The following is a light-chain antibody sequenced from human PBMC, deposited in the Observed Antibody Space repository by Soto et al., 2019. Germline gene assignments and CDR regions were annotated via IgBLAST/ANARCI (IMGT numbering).Light chain of an antibody. V-gene: IGKV1-39*01. CDR2: AAS. Sequence: DIQMTQSPSSLSASVGDRVTITCRASRTIGNYLIWYQQKQGQAPRVLITAASNLQSGVPSTFSARGSRTDFPLTISSLQPEDSATYYCQETYSTPFTFGPGTKVGVK. CDR1: RTIGNY. CDR3: QETYSTPFT. J-gene: IGKJ3*01.